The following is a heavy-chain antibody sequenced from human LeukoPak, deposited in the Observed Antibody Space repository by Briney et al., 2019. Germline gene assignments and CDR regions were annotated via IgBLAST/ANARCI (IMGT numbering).Heavy chain of an antibody. CDR1: GGSISSGSYY. CDR3: ARVTTGGYYNY. V-gene: IGHV4-61*02. CDR2: IYTSGST. J-gene: IGHJ4*02. Sequence: MPSQTLSLTCTVSGGSISSGSYYWSWLRQPAGKGLEWIGSIYTSGSTNYNPSLKSRVTISLDTSENHFSLKLSSVTAADTAVYYCARVTTGGYYNYWGQGTLVTVSS. D-gene: IGHD3-22*01.